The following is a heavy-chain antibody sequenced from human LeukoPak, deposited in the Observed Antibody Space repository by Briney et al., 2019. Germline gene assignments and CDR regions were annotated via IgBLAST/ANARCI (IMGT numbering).Heavy chain of an antibody. CDR2: INHSGST. D-gene: IGHD3-3*01. CDR1: GGSFTGYY. CDR3: ARNRITIFGVVIMGFGY. V-gene: IGHV4-34*01. J-gene: IGHJ4*02. Sequence: SGTLSLTCAVYGGSFTGYYWGWLRQPPGKGREWIGEINHSGSTNYNPPLKSRVTISEDTSKNQFSLKLSSGTGADTAVYYCARNRITIFGVVIMGFGYWGQGTLVTVSS.